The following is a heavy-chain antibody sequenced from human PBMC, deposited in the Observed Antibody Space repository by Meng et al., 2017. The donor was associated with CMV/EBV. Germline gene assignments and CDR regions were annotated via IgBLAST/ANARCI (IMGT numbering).Heavy chain of an antibody. CDR1: GFTFSSYA. D-gene: IGHD3-10*01. CDR2: ISVSGGST. V-gene: IGHV3-23*01. CDR3: ANLGGVGELFRPFDD. Sequence: GGSLRLSCAASGFTFSSYAMSWVRQAPGKGLEWVSAISVSGGSTYYADSVKGRFTISRDNSKNTLYLQMNSLRAEDTAVYYCANLGGVGELFRPFDDWGQGTMVTVSS. J-gene: IGHJ4*02.